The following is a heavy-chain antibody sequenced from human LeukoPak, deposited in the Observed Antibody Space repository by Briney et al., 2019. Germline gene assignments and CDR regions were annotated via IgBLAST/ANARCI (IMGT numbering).Heavy chain of an antibody. D-gene: IGHD1-26*01. CDR2: IYSSGSVT. V-gene: IGHV3-48*03. J-gene: IGHJ4*02. CDR1: GFTFDSYE. Sequence: GGSLRLSCAASGFTFDSYEMNWVRQAPGEGLEWISYIYSSGSVTYYADSVKGRFTISRDNAKNSLYLQMNSLRAEDTAVYYCARDRVGVGVTFDYWGQGTLVTVSS. CDR3: ARDRVGVGVTFDY.